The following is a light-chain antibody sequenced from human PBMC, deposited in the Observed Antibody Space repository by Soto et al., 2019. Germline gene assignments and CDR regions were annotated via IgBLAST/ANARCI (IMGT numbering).Light chain of an antibody. CDR1: QTIFSW. CDR3: QQYNSYPYS. V-gene: IGKV1-5*03. CDR2: KAS. Sequence: IQMTQPPSTLSASVGDRVSITCRASQTIFSWLAWYQQKPGKAPKLVIYKASSLESGVPSRYSGSGSGTEFTLTISGLQPDDFAPYYCQQYNSYPYSFGQGNKLEIK. J-gene: IGKJ2*03.